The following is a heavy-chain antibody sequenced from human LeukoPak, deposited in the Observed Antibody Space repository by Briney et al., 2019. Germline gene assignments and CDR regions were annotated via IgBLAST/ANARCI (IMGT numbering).Heavy chain of an antibody. CDR1: GYTFTGYY. D-gene: IGHD1-7*01. CDR3: ARVGITGTTENDY. CDR2: INPNSGGT. V-gene: IGHV1-2*02. J-gene: IGHJ4*02. Sequence: SVKVSCKASGYTFTGYYMHWVRQAPGQGLEWMGWINPNSGGTNYAQKFQGRVTMTRDTSISTAYMELSRLRSDDTAVYYCARVGITGTTENDYWGQGTLVTVSS.